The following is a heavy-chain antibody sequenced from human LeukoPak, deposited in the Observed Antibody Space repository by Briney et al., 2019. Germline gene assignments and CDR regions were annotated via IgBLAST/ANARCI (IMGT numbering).Heavy chain of an antibody. Sequence: ASVKVSCKASGYTFTSYGISWVRQAPGQGLEWMGWISAYNGNTNYAQKLQGRVTMTTDTSTSTAYMELRSLRSDDTAVYYCASTATPNYDFWSGYLDYWGQGTLVTVSS. V-gene: IGHV1-18*01. CDR3: ASTATPNYDFWSGYLDY. CDR1: GYTFTSYG. D-gene: IGHD3-3*01. CDR2: ISAYNGNT. J-gene: IGHJ4*02.